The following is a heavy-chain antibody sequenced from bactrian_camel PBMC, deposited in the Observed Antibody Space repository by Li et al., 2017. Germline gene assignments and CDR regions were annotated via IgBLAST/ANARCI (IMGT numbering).Heavy chain of an antibody. D-gene: IGHD5*01. CDR3: AALSRCTLWVGYASY. J-gene: IGHJ4*01. CDR1: SSVYC. CDR2: IDSDGRSP. Sequence: HVQLVESGGGSVQAGGSLKLTCEASSSVYCMGWFRQAPGKERAEVGIIDSDGRSPTYADSVKGRFTISRDNTKNTLYLQMNSLKPEDTAMYYCAALSRCTLWVGYASYWGQGTQVTVS. V-gene: IGHV3S26*01.